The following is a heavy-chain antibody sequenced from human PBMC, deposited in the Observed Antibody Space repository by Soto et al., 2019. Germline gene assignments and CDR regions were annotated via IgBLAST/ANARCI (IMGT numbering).Heavy chain of an antibody. CDR3: AKDPSTGPADY. D-gene: IGHD3-9*01. CDR2: IHPTGSNT. V-gene: IGHV3-23*01. J-gene: IGHJ4*02. CDR1: GFTFSNYG. Sequence: EVLLLESGGDLVQPGGSLRLSCAASGFTFSNYGMSWVRQAPGKGLQWVATIHPTGSNTHYAESVEGRFTISRDNSTNPLNLQMTSLRVEDTAVYYCAKDPSTGPADYWGQGTLVTVSS.